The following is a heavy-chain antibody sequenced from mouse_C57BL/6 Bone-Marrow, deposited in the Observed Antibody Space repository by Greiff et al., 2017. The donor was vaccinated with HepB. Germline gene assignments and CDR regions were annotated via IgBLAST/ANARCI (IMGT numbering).Heavy chain of an antibody. CDR2: IDPEDGDT. Sequence: VQLQQSGAELVRPGASVKLSCTASGFNIKDYYMHWVKQRPEQGLVWIGRIDPEDGDTDYAPKFQGKATMTADTSSNTAYLQLSSLTSEDTAVYYCTTTAPRGDYFDYWGQGTTLTVSS. D-gene: IGHD1-2*01. CDR1: GFNIKDYY. J-gene: IGHJ2*01. CDR3: TTTAPRGDYFDY. V-gene: IGHV14-1*01.